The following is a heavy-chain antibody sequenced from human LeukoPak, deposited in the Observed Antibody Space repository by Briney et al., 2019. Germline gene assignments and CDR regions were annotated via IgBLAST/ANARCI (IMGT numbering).Heavy chain of an antibody. D-gene: IGHD6-13*01. CDR3: ARDPLRSTWSTYYNALDV. V-gene: IGHV1-18*01. J-gene: IGHJ6*02. CDR1: GYSFTSYA. Sequence: ASVKVSCKASGYSFTSYAINWVRQAPGQGLEWMGWISAYNGNTDFAQKFEGRVTMTIDTSTKTAYMELRSLTYDDTAVYYCARDPLRSTWSTYYNALDVWGQGTTVIVSS. CDR2: ISAYNGNT.